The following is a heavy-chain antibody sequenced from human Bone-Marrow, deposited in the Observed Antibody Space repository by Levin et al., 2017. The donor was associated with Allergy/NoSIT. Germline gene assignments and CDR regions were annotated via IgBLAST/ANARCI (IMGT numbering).Heavy chain of an antibody. CDR2: IYHSGTT. Sequence: SQTLSLTCDVSGGSISSPGYFWIWIRQPPGKGLEWIGAIYHSGTTFYNSSLQSRVTISIDMSKNQFSLNLKSMTAADTAVYYCARGWTEESSGFGVPQYDFWGQGTLITVSS. CDR3: ARGWTEESSGFGVPQYDF. CDR1: GGSISSPGYF. J-gene: IGHJ4*02. D-gene: IGHD3-22*01. V-gene: IGHV4-30-2*01.